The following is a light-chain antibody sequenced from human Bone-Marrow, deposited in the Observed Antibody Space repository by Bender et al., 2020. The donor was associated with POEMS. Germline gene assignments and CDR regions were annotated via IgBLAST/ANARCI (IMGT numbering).Light chain of an antibody. J-gene: IGLJ2*01. CDR3: SSYHPLV. V-gene: IGLV2-14*02. Sequence: QSALTQPASVSGSPEQSITISCTGSSSDVGNYNLVSWYQQRPGKAPKLIIYEGTKRPSGVSYRFSGSKSGNPASLTISGLQAEDEADYYCSSYHPLVFGEGTKLTVL. CDR2: EGT. CDR1: SSDVGNYNL.